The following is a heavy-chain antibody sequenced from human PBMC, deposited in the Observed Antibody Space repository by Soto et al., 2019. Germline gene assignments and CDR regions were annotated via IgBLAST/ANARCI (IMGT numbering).Heavy chain of an antibody. V-gene: IGHV6-1*01. D-gene: IGHD3-16*02. CDR3: ASALLRITVGGVIVTGYFDD. Sequence: PSQTLSLTCAISGDSASSNTASCNWIRQSPSRGLESLGRTYYRSKWYNDYAVSVKSRITINPDTSKNQFSLQLNSVTPEDTAVYYFASALLRITVGGVIVTGYFDDWGKGTMVTVAS. CDR2: TYYRSKWYN. J-gene: IGHJ4*02. CDR1: GDSASSNTAS.